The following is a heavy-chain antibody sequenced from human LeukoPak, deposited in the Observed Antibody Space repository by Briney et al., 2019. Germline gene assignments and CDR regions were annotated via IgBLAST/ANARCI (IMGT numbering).Heavy chain of an antibody. V-gene: IGHV4-59*01. Sequence: SETLPLTCTVSGGSISSYYWSWIRQPPGKGLEWIGYIYYSGSTNYNPSLKSRVTISVDTSKNQFSLKLSSVTAADTAVYYCARDLYGGNSGWFDPWGQGTLVTVSS. D-gene: IGHD4-23*01. J-gene: IGHJ5*02. CDR1: GGSISSYY. CDR2: IYYSGST. CDR3: ARDLYGGNSGWFDP.